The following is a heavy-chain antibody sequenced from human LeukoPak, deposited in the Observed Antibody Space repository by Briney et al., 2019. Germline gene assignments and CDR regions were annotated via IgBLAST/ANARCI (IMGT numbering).Heavy chain of an antibody. J-gene: IGHJ4*02. CDR1: GDSISDHY. CDR2: IYYSGST. V-gene: IGHV4-59*11. D-gene: IGHD6-19*01. Sequence: PSETLSLTCTVSGDSISDHYWSWIRQSPGKGLEWIGHIYYSGSTNYNPSLKSRVTMSVDTSKNQFSLKLSSVTAADTAVYYCARVSSGWGGFDYWGRGTLVTVSS. CDR3: ARVSSGWGGFDY.